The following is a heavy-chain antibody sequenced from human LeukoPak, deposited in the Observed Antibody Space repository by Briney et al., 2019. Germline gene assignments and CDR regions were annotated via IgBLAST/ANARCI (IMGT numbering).Heavy chain of an antibody. CDR3: ARRRYCTGGSCYYFDS. J-gene: IGHJ4*02. D-gene: IGHD2-15*01. CDR2: IYYTGST. Sequence: PSETLSLTCTVSGGSISSSSYYWGWIRQPPGKGPEWIGNIYYTGSTDYNPSLRSRVTISVDTSKNQFSLKLSSVTAADTAVYYCARRRYCTGGSCYYFDSWGQGTLVTVSS. CDR1: GGSISSSSYY. V-gene: IGHV4-39*01.